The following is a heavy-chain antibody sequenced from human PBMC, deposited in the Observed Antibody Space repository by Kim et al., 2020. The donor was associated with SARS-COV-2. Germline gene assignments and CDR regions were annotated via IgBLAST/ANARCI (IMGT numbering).Heavy chain of an antibody. CDR3: ANGGSSSSWAHLY. V-gene: IGHV3-33*06. D-gene: IGHD2-2*01. CDR1: GFTFSRYG. CDR2: IWYDGSKK. J-gene: IGHJ4*02. Sequence: GGSLRLSCAASGFTFSRYGMHWVRQAPGKGLERVAVIWYDGSKKYYVDSVKGRFTISRDNSKNTLYLQMNSLRSENSAVYYCANGGSSSSWAHLYWGQGTLVTVSS.